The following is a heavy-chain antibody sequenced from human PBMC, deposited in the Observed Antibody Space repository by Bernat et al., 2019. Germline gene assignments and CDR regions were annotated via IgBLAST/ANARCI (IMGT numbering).Heavy chain of an antibody. D-gene: IGHD2-2*01. CDR3: ARVSGIVVPWAAFDI. CDR2: IKQDGSEK. J-gene: IGHJ3*02. CDR1: GFTFSSYW. V-gene: IGHV3-7*03. Sequence: EVQLVESGGGLVQPGGSLRLSCAASGFTFSSYWMSWVRQAPGKGLEWVANIKQDGSEKDYVDSVKGRFTISGDNAKNSLYLQMNSLRAEDTAVYYCARVSGIVVPWAAFDIWGQGTMVTVSS.